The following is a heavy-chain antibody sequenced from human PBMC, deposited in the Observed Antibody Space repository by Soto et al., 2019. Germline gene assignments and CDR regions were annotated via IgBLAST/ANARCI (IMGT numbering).Heavy chain of an antibody. J-gene: IGHJ4*02. CDR3: ARAPYCSSTSCHEVYYFDY. CDR2: IFYFGST. Sequence: PSETLSLTCTVSGGSISSYYWSWIRQTPGKGLEWIGYIFYFGSTNYNPSLKSRVTISIDTSKNQLSLKLSSVTAADTAVYYCARAPYCSSTSCHEVYYFDYWGQGTLVTVSS. V-gene: IGHV4-59*12. CDR1: GGSISSYY. D-gene: IGHD2-2*01.